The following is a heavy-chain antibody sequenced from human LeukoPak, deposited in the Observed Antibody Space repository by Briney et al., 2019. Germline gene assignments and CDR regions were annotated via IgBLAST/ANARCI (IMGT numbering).Heavy chain of an antibody. CDR2: ISSSSSNI. V-gene: IGHV3-21*01. Sequence: GGSLRLSCAASGFPFSSYAMNWVRQAPGKGLEWVSSISSSSSNIYYADSVKGRFTISRDNAKNSLFLQMNSLRAEDTAVYYCATEFLGAVAETGDYWGQGTLVTVSS. CDR3: ATEFLGAVAETGDY. J-gene: IGHJ4*02. CDR1: GFPFSSYA. D-gene: IGHD6-19*01.